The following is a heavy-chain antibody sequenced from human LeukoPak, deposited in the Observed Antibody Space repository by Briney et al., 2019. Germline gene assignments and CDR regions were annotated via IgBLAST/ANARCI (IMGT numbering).Heavy chain of an antibody. CDR2: INHSGST. CDR3: AREGRGGLRFLEWLWCGMGV. Sequence: SETLSLTCAVYGGSFSGYYWSWIRQPPGKGLEWIGEINHSGSTNYNPSLKSRVTISVDTSKNQFSLKLSSVTAADTAVYYCAREGRGGLRFLEWLWCGMGVWGQGTTVTVSS. J-gene: IGHJ6*02. CDR1: GGSFSGYY. V-gene: IGHV4-34*01. D-gene: IGHD3-3*01.